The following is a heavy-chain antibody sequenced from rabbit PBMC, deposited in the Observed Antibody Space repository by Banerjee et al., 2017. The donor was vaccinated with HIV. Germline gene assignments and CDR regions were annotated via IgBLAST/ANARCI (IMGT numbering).Heavy chain of an antibody. CDR2: INTSSGST. CDR3: AREVYDDYGDTYYFNL. D-gene: IGHD2-1*01. V-gene: IGHV1S45*01. Sequence: QQQLEESGGGLVKPEGSLTLSCTASGFSFSNKYVMCWVRQAPGKGLEWIACINTSSGSTVYATWAEGRFTISRTSSTTVALQMTSLTAADTATYFCAREVYDDYGDTYYFNLWGQGTLVTVS. CDR1: GFSFSNKYV. J-gene: IGHJ4*01.